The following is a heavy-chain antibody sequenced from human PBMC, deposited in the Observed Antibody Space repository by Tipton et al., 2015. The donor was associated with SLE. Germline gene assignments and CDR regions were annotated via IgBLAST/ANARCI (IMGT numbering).Heavy chain of an antibody. CDR1: GGSISSSSYY. V-gene: IGHV4-39*07. J-gene: IGHJ4*02. CDR3: ARGVGSRGDFDY. CDR2: IYYSGST. Sequence: TLSLTCTVSGGSISSSSYYWGWIRQPPGKGLEWIGSIYYSGSTYYNPSLKSRVTISVDTSKNQFSLKLSSVTAADTAVYYCARGVGSRGDFDYWGQGTLVTVSS. D-gene: IGHD3-22*01.